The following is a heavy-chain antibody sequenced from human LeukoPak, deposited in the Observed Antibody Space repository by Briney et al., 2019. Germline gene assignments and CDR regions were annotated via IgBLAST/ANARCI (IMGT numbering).Heavy chain of an antibody. CDR2: IYYSGSN. V-gene: IGHV4-59*01. CDR3: ARTHDFWSGYYYMDV. D-gene: IGHD3-3*01. J-gene: IGHJ6*03. Sequence: SETLSLTCTVSGGSISSYYWSWIRQPPGKGLEWIGYIYYSGSNNYNPSLKSRVTISVDTSKNQFSLKLSSVAAADTAVYYCARTHDFWSGYYYMDVWGKGTTVTVSS. CDR1: GGSISSYY.